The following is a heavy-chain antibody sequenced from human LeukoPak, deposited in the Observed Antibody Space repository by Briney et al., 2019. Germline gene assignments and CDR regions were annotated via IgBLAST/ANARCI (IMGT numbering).Heavy chain of an antibody. CDR3: ARDNKPTYVWGSSRPTRTNWFDP. D-gene: IGHD3-16*01. Sequence: ASVKVSCKASGYTVTGYYMHWVRQAPGQGLEWMGWINLNSGGTNYAQKFQGRVTMTRDTSISTAYMELSRLRSDDTAVYYCARDNKPTYVWGSSRPTRTNWFDPWGQGSLVTVSS. CDR2: INLNSGGT. J-gene: IGHJ5*02. CDR1: GYTVTGYY. V-gene: IGHV1-2*02.